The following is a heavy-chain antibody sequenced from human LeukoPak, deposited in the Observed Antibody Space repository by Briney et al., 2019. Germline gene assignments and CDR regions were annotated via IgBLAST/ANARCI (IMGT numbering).Heavy chain of an antibody. J-gene: IGHJ4*02. D-gene: IGHD3-3*01. CDR1: GGSISTYY. V-gene: IGHV4-59*08. CDR3: ARQYDFWSGFFDY. CDR2: VPYSGNT. Sequence: SETLSLTCTVSGGSISTYYWTWIRQPPGKGLEWIGNVPYSGNTNYNPSLKSRLTISVDTSKNQVSLKVSSVTAADTALYYCARQYDFWSGFFDYWGQGILVTVSS.